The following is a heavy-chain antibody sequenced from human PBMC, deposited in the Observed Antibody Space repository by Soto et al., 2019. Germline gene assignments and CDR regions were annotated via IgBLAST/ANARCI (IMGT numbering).Heavy chain of an antibody. D-gene: IGHD2-8*01. CDR1: GGSFSGYY. Sequence: SETLSLTCSVYGGSFSGYYWSWIRQPPGKGLEWIGEINHSGSTNYNPSLKSRVTISVDTSKNQFSLKLSSVTAADTAVYYCAIYTMVYGSVDYWGQGTLVTVSS. J-gene: IGHJ4*02. CDR3: AIYTMVYGSVDY. CDR2: INHSGST. V-gene: IGHV4-34*01.